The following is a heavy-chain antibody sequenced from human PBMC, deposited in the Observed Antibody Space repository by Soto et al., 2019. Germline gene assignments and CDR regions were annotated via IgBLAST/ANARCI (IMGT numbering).Heavy chain of an antibody. V-gene: IGHV4-59*08. CDR1: GGSISSYY. Sequence: SETLSLTCTVSGGSISSYYWSWIRQPPGKGLEWIGYIYYSGSTNYNPSLKSRVTISVDTSKNQFSLKLSSVTAADTAVYYCARRDIAEGDNGYYYYYMDVWGKGTRVTVPS. CDR3: ARRDIAEGDNGYYYYYMDV. CDR2: IYYSGST. D-gene: IGHD2-21*02. J-gene: IGHJ6*03.